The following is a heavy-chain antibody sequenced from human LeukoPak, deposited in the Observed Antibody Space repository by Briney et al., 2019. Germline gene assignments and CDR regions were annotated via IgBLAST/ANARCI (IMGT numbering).Heavy chain of an antibody. V-gene: IGHV1-2*02. CDR1: GYTFNGHY. D-gene: IGHD2-2*02. CDR2: INPNNGDT. CDR3: ARDQRIVVVPAAILY. J-gene: IGHJ4*02. Sequence: ASVKVSCKASGYTFNGHYIHWVRQAPGQGLEWMGWINPNNGDTYYAQQFQGRITMTKDSSISTAYLDLTGLRADDTAVYYCARDQRIVVVPAAILYWGQGTLVTVSS.